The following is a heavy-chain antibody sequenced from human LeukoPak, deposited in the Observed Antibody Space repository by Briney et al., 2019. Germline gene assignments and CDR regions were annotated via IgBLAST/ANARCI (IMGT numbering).Heavy chain of an antibody. Sequence: PGGSLRLSCAASGFSLSSYEMNWVRQAPGKGLEWVSYISSTAITIYYAGSVKGRFTISRDNAKNSLYLQMNSLRAEDTAVYYCARGLYTTSSGRVVFFIWGKGTLVTVSS. CDR3: ARGLYTTSSGRVVFFI. V-gene: IGHV3-48*03. D-gene: IGHD6-6*01. CDR2: ISSTAITI. J-gene: IGHJ4*02. CDR1: GFSLSSYE.